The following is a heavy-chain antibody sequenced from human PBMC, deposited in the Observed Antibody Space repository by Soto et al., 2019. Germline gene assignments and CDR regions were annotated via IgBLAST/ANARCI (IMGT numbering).Heavy chain of an antibody. CDR3: ATSFGSGYRAFDY. J-gene: IGHJ4*02. V-gene: IGHV1-69*02. Sequence: ASVKVSCKASGGTFSSYTINWVRQAPGLGLEWMGRFNPILSMSNSALRFQGRVTLTADKSMSTAYMVLSSLRSDDTAVYYCATSFGSGYRAFDYWGQGVLVTVSS. CDR2: FNPILSMS. CDR1: GGTFSSYT. D-gene: IGHD3-10*01.